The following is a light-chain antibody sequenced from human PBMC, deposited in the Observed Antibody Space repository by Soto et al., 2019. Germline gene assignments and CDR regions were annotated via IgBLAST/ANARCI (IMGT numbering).Light chain of an antibody. CDR1: QSISSY. V-gene: IGKV1-39*01. CDR3: QQSYSTPIT. J-gene: IGKJ5*01. Sequence: DRELIQAASSLSESVGYRVTIACRASQSISSYLNWYQQKPGKAPKLLIYAASSLQSGVPSRFSGSGSGTDFTLTISSLQPEDFATYYCQQSYSTPITFGQGTRLEIK. CDR2: AAS.